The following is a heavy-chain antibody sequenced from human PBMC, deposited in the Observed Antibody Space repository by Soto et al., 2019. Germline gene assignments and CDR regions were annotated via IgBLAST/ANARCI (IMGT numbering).Heavy chain of an antibody. CDR1: GDSISSSIYY. Sequence: SETLSLTCTVSGDSISSSIYYWGWIRQPPGRGLEWIGSTSSTGSAHYNPSLKSRVTISIDTSKNQFSLKLSSVTAADTAVYYCARGRTGENYWGQGTLVTVSS. V-gene: IGHV4-39*01. D-gene: IGHD7-27*01. CDR2: TSSTGSA. J-gene: IGHJ4*02. CDR3: ARGRTGENY.